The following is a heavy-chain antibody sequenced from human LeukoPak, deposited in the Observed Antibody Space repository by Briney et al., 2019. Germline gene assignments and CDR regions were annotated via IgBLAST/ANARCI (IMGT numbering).Heavy chain of an antibody. CDR2: IRYDGSNK. CDR3: AKDLFGSSRDYYYMDV. D-gene: IGHD3-10*02. J-gene: IGHJ6*03. CDR1: GFTFSSYG. V-gene: IGHV3-30*02. Sequence: GGSLRLSCAASGFTFSSYGMHWVRQAPGKGLEWVAFIRYDGSNKYYADSVKGRFTISRDNSKNTLYLQMNSLRAEDTAVYYCAKDLFGSSRDYYYMDVWGKGTTVTISS.